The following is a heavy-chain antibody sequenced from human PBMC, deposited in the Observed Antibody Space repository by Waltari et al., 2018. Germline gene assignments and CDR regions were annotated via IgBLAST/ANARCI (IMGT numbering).Heavy chain of an antibody. J-gene: IGHJ5*02. V-gene: IGHV3-23*01. CDR3: AKEPVLRNWFDP. Sequence: EVQLLESGGGLVQPGGSLRLSCAASGFTFSSYAMSWVRQAPGKGLEWVSAIRGSGGSTYYADSVKGRFTISRDNSKNTLYLQMNSLRAEDTAVDYCAKEPVLRNWFDPWGQGTLVTVSS. CDR1: GFTFSSYA. D-gene: IGHD2-8*01. CDR2: IRGSGGST.